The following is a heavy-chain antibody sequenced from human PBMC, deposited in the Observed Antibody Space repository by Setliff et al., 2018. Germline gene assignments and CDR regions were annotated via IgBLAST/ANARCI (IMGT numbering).Heavy chain of an antibody. CDR1: GGSISSYY. Sequence: SETLSLTCTVSGGSISSYYWSWIRQPAGKGLEWIGEINHSGSTNYNPSLKSRVTISVDTSKNQFSLKLSSVTAADTAVYYCARVAGAYYFDYWGQGTLVTVSS. J-gene: IGHJ4*02. V-gene: IGHV4-34*01. CDR3: ARVAGAYYFDY. D-gene: IGHD7-27*01. CDR2: INHSGST.